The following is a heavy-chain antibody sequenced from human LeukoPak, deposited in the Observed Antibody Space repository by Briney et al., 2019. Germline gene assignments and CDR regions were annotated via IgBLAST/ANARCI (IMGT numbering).Heavy chain of an antibody. J-gene: IGHJ4*02. D-gene: IGHD3-10*01. V-gene: IGHV1-46*01. CDR1: GGTFSSYA. Sequence: ASVKVSCTASGGTFSSYAISWVRQAPGQGLEWMGLIHPNDGDTKYAQEFQDRVTMTRDTSTSTVYMELSSLRSEDTAVYYCATYTQSGAQGVNDYWGQGTLVTVSS. CDR2: IHPNDGDT. CDR3: ATYTQSGAQGVNDY.